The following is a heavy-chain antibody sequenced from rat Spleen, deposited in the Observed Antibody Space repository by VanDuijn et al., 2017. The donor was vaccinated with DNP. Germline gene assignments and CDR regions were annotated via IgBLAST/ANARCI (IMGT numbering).Heavy chain of an antibody. CDR1: GFTFSNYF. CDR3: AITTTAFDY. J-gene: IGHJ2*01. D-gene: IGHD1-10*01. V-gene: IGHV5S11*01. CDR2: ISTGGGNT. Sequence: EVQLVESGGGLVQPGRSMKLSCAASGFTFSNYFMTWVRQAPAKGLEWVASISTGGGNTYYRDPVKGRFTISRDNSKSTLYLQMDSLRSEETGTYYCAITTTAFDYWGQGVMVTVSS.